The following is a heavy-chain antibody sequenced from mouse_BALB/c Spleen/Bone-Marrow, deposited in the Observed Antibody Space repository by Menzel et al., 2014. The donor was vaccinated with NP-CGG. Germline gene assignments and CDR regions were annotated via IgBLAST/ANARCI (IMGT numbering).Heavy chain of an antibody. CDR1: GFTFSSFG. D-gene: IGHD2-10*02. CDR3: ARGKYGYDY. Sequence: EVMLVESGGGLVQPGGSRKLSCAASGFTFSSFGVHWVRQAPEKGLELVAYISSGSSTIYYADTVKGRFTISRDNPKNTLFLQMTSLRSEDTAMYYCARGKYGYDYWGQGTTLTVSS. J-gene: IGHJ2*01. V-gene: IGHV5-17*02. CDR2: ISSGSSTI.